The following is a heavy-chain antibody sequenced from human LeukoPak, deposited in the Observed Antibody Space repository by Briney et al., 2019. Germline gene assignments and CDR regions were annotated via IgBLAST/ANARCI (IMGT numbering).Heavy chain of an antibody. D-gene: IGHD3-10*01. CDR3: AKDYFMVWGVIGY. Sequence: GGSLRLSCAASGFTFSSYGMHWVRQAPGKGLEWVAVISYDGSNKYYADSVKGRFTISRDNSKNTLYLQMNSLRAEDTAAYYCAKDYFMVWGVIGYWGQGTLVTVSP. J-gene: IGHJ4*02. CDR2: ISYDGSNK. CDR1: GFTFSSYG. V-gene: IGHV3-30*18.